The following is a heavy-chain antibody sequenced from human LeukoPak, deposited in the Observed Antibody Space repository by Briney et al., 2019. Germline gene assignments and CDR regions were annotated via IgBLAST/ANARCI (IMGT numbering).Heavy chain of an antibody. CDR3: ARGGPYSGSYVNY. D-gene: IGHD1-26*01. V-gene: IGHV3-33*01. CDR2: IWYDGSNK. CDR1: GFTFSSYG. J-gene: IGHJ4*02. Sequence: VQPGGSLRLSCVASGFTFSSYGMHWVRQAPGKGLEWVAVIWYDGSNKYYADSVKGRLTISRDNSKNTLYLQMNSLRADDTAVYYCARGGPYSGSYVNYWGQGTLVTVSS.